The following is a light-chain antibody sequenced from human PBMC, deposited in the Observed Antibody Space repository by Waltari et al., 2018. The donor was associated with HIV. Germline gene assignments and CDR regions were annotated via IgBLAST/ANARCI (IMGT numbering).Light chain of an antibody. CDR2: EAS. V-gene: IGKV1-39*01. J-gene: IGKJ1*01. Sequence: DIQMTQSPSSLSASVGDRVSITCRTSQSISSRLNWYQQKPGKAPTLLIYEASSLHSGVPSMFSGGGSGTAFILTISSLQPEDFATYYCQQSYTIPRVFCQGTKVEI. CDR1: QSISSR. CDR3: QQSYTIPRV.